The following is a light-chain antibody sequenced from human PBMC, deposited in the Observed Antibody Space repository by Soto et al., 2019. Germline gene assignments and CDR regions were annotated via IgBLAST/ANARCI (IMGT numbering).Light chain of an antibody. Sequence: QSLLTQPVSVSGSPGQSITISCTGTSSDVGGYNYVSWYQQHPGKAPKLMIYDVSNRPSGVSNRFSGSKSGNTASLTISGLQAEDEADYYCSSYTSSSTSVFGTGTKV. J-gene: IGLJ1*01. CDR2: DVS. CDR1: SSDVGGYNY. V-gene: IGLV2-14*01. CDR3: SSYTSSSTSV.